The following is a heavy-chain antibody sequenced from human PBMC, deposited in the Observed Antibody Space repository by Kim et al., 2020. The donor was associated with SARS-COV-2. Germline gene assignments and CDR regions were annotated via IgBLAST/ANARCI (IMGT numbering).Heavy chain of an antibody. CDR2: ISSSGSTI. CDR3: ARVRGTYSSGWFFDY. J-gene: IGHJ4*02. CDR1: GFTFSSYE. V-gene: IGHV3-48*03. D-gene: IGHD6-19*01. Sequence: GGSLRLSCAASGFTFSSYEMNWVRQAPGKGLEWVSYISSSGSTIYYADSVKGRFTISRDNAKNSLYLQMNSLRAEDTAVYYCARVRGTYSSGWFFDYWGQGTLVTVSS.